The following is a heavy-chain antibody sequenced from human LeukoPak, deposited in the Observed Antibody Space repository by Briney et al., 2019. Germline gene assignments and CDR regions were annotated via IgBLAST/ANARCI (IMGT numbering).Heavy chain of an antibody. CDR2: MHYSEST. V-gene: IGHV4-31*03. CDR1: GSSISRGDYY. J-gene: IGHJ4*02. D-gene: IGHD7-27*01. Sequence: PQTLSLTCTLSGSSISRGDYYWSWIRPYPGKGLEWIGNMHYSESTYYNPSLKSRATISGDTSKNQFSLKLSSVTAADTAVYYCAKTSAVSTGVFDYWGQGTLVTVSS. CDR3: AKTSAVSTGVFDY.